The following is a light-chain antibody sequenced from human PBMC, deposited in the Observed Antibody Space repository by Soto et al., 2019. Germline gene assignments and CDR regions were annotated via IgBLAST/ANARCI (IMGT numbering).Light chain of an antibody. V-gene: IGLV1-40*01. CDR1: NSNIGAGYD. CDR2: VNN. CDR3: QSYDSSLSGYV. Sequence: QLVLTQPPSVSGAPGQRVTISCTGSNSNIGAGYDVHWYQQLPGTAPKLLVYVNNNRPSGVPDRFSGSKSGTSASLAITGLQAEDEADYYCQSYDSSLSGYVFGTGTKLTVL. J-gene: IGLJ1*01.